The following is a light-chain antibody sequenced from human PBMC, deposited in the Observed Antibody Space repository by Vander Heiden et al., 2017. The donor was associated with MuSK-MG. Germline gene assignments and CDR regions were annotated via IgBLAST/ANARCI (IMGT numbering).Light chain of an antibody. J-gene: IGLJ3*02. Sequence: QSALTQPRSVSGSPGQSVTISCTGTSSDVGGYNSVSWYQQHPGKAPKLIIYDVMKRPSGVPDRFSGSKSGNTASLTISGLQAEDEADYYCCSYAGSYKGVFGGGTKLTVL. CDR1: SSDVGGYNS. CDR2: DVM. V-gene: IGLV2-11*01. CDR3: CSYAGSYKGV.